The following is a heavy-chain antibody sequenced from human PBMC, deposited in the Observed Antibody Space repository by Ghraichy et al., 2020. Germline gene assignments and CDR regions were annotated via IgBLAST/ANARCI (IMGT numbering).Heavy chain of an antibody. CDR2: IYYRGSA. V-gene: IGHV4-61*01. J-gene: IGHJ6*02. CDR3: ARATNPNYHSYYGVDV. D-gene: IGHD2-8*01. CDR1: GGSVSSGSYF. Sequence: SQTLSLTCAVSGGSVSSGSYFWNWIRQTPGQGLEWIGYIYYRGSAHYNPSLKSRVTISVDTSKNQFSLKLSSVTAADSAVYYCARATNPNYHSYYGVDVWGQGTTVTVSS.